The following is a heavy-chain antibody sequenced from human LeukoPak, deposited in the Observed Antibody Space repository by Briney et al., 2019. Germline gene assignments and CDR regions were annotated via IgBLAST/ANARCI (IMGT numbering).Heavy chain of an antibody. CDR2: ISSSGSTI. Sequence: GGSLRLSCAASGFTFSSYEMNWVRQAPGKGLEWVSYISSSGSTIYYADSVKGRFTISRDNAKNSLYLQMNSLRAEDTAVYYCARVSHYGGSYWGQRTLVTISS. CDR3: ARVSHYGGSY. CDR1: GFTFSSYE. D-gene: IGHD4-17*01. J-gene: IGHJ4*02. V-gene: IGHV3-48*03.